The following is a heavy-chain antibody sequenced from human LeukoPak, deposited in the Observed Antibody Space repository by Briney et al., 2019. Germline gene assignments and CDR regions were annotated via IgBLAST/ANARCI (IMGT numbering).Heavy chain of an antibody. CDR1: GFTFSSYG. D-gene: IGHD3-22*01. CDR3: AKVITMIVVVNFDY. J-gene: IGHJ4*02. Sequence: PGGSLRLSCAASGFTFSSYGMSWVRQAPGKGLEWVSAIRGTGTSTYYADSVKGRFTISRDNSKNTLYLQMNSLRAEDTAVYYCAKVITMIVVVNFDYWGQGTLVTVSS. CDR2: IRGTGTST. V-gene: IGHV3-23*01.